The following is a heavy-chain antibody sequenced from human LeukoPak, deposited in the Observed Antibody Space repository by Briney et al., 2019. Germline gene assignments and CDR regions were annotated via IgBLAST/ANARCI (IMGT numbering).Heavy chain of an antibody. J-gene: IGHJ5*02. V-gene: IGHV3-23*01. D-gene: IGHD3-3*01. Sequence: GGSLRLSCAASGFTFSSYAMNWVRQAPGKGLEWVSAISGSGGSTYYADSVKGRFTISRDNSKNTLYLQMNSLRAEDTAVYYCAKRSYYDFWSGPSNWFDPWGQGTLVTVSS. CDR2: ISGSGGST. CDR3: AKRSYYDFWSGPSNWFDP. CDR1: GFTFSSYA.